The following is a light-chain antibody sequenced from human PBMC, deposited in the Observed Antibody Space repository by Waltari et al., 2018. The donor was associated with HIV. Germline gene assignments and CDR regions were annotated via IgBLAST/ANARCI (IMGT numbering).Light chain of an antibody. CDR3: YSTDSSGIPL. CDR1: ALPKTY. J-gene: IGLJ2*01. V-gene: IGLV3-10*01. Sequence: SYEMTQPPSVSVSPGQTARITCSGDALPKTYAYWYQQKSGQAPELVIYEDNKRPSGIPERFSGSSSGTMATLTISGAQVEDEGDYYCYSTDSSGIPLFGGGTKLTVL. CDR2: EDN.